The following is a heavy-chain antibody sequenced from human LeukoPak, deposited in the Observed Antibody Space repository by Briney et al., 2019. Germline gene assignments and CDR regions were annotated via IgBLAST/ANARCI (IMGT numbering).Heavy chain of an antibody. CDR3: ARCPKGVYYYYMDV. Sequence: SETLSLTCTVSGDSLNNYYWSWIRQPPGKGLEWIGYTSYSGVTDYSPSLKSRVTISVDRSKSQFSLTLASVTAADTAVYYCARCPKGVYYYYMDVWGNGTTVTVSS. V-gene: IGHV4-59*01. J-gene: IGHJ6*03. CDR1: GDSLNNYY. CDR2: TSYSGVT.